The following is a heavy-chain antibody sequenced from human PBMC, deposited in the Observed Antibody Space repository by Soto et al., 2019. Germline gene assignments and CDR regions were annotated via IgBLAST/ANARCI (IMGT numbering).Heavy chain of an antibody. J-gene: IGHJ6*02. Sequence: PGVSLRLSCAASGFTFSSYGMHWVRQAPGKGLEWVAVIWYDGSNKYYADSVKGRFTISRDNSKNTLYLQMNSLRAEDTAVYYCAWESGYYGMDVWGQGTTVTVSS. CDR2: IWYDGSNK. D-gene: IGHD1-26*01. V-gene: IGHV3-33*01. CDR3: AWESGYYGMDV. CDR1: GFTFSSYG.